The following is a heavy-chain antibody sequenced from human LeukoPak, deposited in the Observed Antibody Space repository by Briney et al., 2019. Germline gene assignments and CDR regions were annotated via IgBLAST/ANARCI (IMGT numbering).Heavy chain of an antibody. J-gene: IGHJ4*02. D-gene: IGHD3-22*01. V-gene: IGHV1-8*03. Sequence: ASVKVSCKASGYTFTGYYMHWVRQAAGQGLEWMGWMNPNSGNTGYAQKFQGRLTITRNASISTAYMELSSLRSDDTAVYYCARTKPDNSEIYNWGQGTLVTVSS. CDR3: ARTKPDNSEIYN. CDR2: MNPNSGNT. CDR1: GYTFTGYY.